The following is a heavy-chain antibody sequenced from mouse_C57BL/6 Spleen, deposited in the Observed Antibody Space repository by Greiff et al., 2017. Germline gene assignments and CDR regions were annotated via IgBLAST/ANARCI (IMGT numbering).Heavy chain of an antibody. CDR2: IRLKSDNYAT. CDR3: TVYYGSSSYYAMDY. V-gene: IGHV6-3*01. Sequence: EVKLVESGGGLVQPGGSMKLSCVASGFTFSNYWMNWVRQSPEKGLEWVAQIRLKSDNYATHYAESVKERFTISRDDSKSSVYLQMNNLRAEDTGIYYCTVYYGSSSYYAMDYWGQGTSVTVSS. CDR1: GFTFSNYW. J-gene: IGHJ4*01. D-gene: IGHD1-1*01.